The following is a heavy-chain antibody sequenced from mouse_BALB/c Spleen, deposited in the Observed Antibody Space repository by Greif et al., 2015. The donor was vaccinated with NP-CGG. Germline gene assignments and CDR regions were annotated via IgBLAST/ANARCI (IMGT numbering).Heavy chain of an antibody. CDR2: IRSKSNNYAT. CDR3: VSGNYDY. V-gene: IGHV10S3*01. CDR1: GFTFNTNA. D-gene: IGHD2-1*01. Sequence: EVHLVESGGGLVQPKGSLKLSCAASGFTFNTNAMNWVRQAPGKGLEWVARIRSKSNNYATYYADSVKDRFTISRDDSQSMLYLQMNNLKTEDTAMYYCVSGNYDYWGQGTTLTVSS. J-gene: IGHJ2*01.